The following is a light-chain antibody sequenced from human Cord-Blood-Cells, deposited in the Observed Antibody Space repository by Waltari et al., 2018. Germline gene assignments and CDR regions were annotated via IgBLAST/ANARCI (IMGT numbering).Light chain of an antibody. CDR2: DAS. Sequence: DIVLTQSPATLSLSPGERATLSCRASQSVRCYLAWYQQKPGQAPRLLIYDASNRATGIPARFSGSGSGTDFTLTISSLEPEDFAVYDCQQRSNWPLTFGGGTKVEIK. J-gene: IGKJ4*01. CDR1: QSVRCY. CDR3: QQRSNWPLT. V-gene: IGKV3-11*01.